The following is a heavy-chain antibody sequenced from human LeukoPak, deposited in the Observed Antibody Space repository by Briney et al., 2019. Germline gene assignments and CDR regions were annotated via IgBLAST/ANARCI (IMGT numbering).Heavy chain of an antibody. Sequence: GGSLRLSCAASGFTVSSNYMSWVRQAPGKGLEWVSVIYSGGSTYYADSVKGRFTISRDNSKNTLYLQMNSLRVEDTAVYYCARQYCSGGDCYFFDWGQGTLVTVSS. V-gene: IGHV3-53*01. D-gene: IGHD2-15*01. CDR3: ARQYCSGGDCYFFD. CDR2: IYSGGST. CDR1: GFTVSSNY. J-gene: IGHJ4*02.